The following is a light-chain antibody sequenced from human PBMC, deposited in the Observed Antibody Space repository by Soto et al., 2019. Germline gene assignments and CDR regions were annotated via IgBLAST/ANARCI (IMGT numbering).Light chain of an antibody. CDR3: QQRSNWPPIT. CDR2: DAS. Sequence: ELVLTQSPATLSLSPGERATLSCRASQSVSSYLAWYQQKPGQAPRLLIYDASNRATGIPARFSGSGSGTDFTLTISSIAPEDFAVYYCQQRSNWPPITFGQGTRLEIK. J-gene: IGKJ5*01. CDR1: QSVSSY. V-gene: IGKV3-11*01.